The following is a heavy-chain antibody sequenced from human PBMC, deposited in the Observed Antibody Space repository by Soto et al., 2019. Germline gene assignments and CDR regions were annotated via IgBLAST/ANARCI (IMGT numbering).Heavy chain of an antibody. V-gene: IGHV5-10-1*01. Sequence: ASLKISCHGSGYTFSDYWINWVRQLPGKGLGWMGRIDPRDSYTNYSPPFQGHVTFSVDKSSGTAYLQWTSLEASYAAMYYCSRTSYHDTWGQGTLVTVSS. J-gene: IGHJ5*02. CDR1: GYTFSDYW. D-gene: IGHD3-16*01. CDR2: IDPRDSYT. CDR3: SRTSYHDT.